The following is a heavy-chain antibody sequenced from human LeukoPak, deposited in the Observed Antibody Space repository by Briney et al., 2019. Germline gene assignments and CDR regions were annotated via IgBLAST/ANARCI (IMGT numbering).Heavy chain of an antibody. V-gene: IGHV3-23*01. CDR1: GFTLSSYA. CDR2: ISGSGGST. Sequence: GGSLRLSCAASGFTLSSYAMSWVRQAPGKGLEWVSAISGSGGSTYYADSVKGRFTTSRDNSKNTLYLQMNSLRAEDTAVYHCAKGEVRAAAGTGFDYWGQGTLVTVSS. D-gene: IGHD6-13*01. J-gene: IGHJ4*02. CDR3: AKGEVRAAAGTGFDY.